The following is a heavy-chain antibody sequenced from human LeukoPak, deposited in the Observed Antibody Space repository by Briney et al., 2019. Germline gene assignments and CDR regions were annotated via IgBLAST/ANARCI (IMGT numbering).Heavy chain of an antibody. CDR1: GYTFTSYG. CDR3: ARDRDSSSPTYFDY. CDR2: ISDYNGNT. J-gene: IGHJ4*02. D-gene: IGHD6-6*01. Sequence: ASVKVSCKASGYTFTSYGISWVRQAPGQGLEWMGSISDYNGNTNYAQKLQGRVTTTTDTSTSTAYMELRSLRSDDTAVYYCARDRDSSSPTYFDYWGQGTLVTVSS. V-gene: IGHV1-18*01.